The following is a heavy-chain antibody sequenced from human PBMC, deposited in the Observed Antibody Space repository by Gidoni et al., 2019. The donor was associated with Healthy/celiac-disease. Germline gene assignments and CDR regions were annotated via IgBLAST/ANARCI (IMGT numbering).Heavy chain of an antibody. J-gene: IGHJ4*02. Sequence: QVQLVQSGAEVKKPGSSVKVSCKAYGGTFSSYAISWVRHAPGQGIEWMGRIIPILGIANYAQKFQGRVTITADKSTSTAYMELSSLRSEDTAVYYCARDLLDYYGSGSYRSYFDYWGQGTLVTVSS. V-gene: IGHV1-69*04. D-gene: IGHD3-10*01. CDR2: IIPILGIA. CDR3: ARDLLDYYGSGSYRSYFDY. CDR1: GGTFSSYA.